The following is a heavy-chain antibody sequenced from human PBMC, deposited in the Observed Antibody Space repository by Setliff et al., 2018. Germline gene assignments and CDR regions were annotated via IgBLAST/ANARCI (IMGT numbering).Heavy chain of an antibody. CDR2: INPSGGLT. J-gene: IGHJ3*02. V-gene: IGHV1-46*01. D-gene: IGHD3-22*01. CDR3: ARDLDYQYYYETSGRDAFDI. Sequence: ASVKVSCKASGYTFTSYYMNWVRQAPGQGLEWMGIINPSGGLTRYAQKFQGRVTMTRDTSTSTVYMEVISLRSEDTAVYYCARDLDYQYYYETSGRDAFDIWGLGTMVTVS. CDR1: GYTFTSYY.